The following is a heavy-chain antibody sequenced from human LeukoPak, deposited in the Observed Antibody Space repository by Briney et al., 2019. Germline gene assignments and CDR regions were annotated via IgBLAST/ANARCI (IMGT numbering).Heavy chain of an antibody. CDR1: GASLSSRTSY. J-gene: IGHJ4*02. Sequence: SETLSLTCSVSGASLSSRTSYWGWIRQPPGKGLEWIGTIYSSGNTYYNPSLKSRVTISGDTSKNQLCLRVNSVTAADTAVYYCARHVSSVGVAVVITMIDSWGQGILVTVSS. CDR2: IYSSGNT. V-gene: IGHV4-39*01. D-gene: IGHD2-15*01. CDR3: ARHVSSVGVAVVITMIDS.